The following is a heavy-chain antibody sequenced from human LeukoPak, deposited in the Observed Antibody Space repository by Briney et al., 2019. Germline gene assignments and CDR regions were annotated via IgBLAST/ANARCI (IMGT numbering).Heavy chain of an antibody. CDR1: GFTFSSYW. CDR2: IKQDGSEK. CDR3: ARDKIVGATYFEY. D-gene: IGHD1-26*01. Sequence: PGGSLRLSCAASGFTFSSYWMSWVRQAPGKGLEWVANIKQDGSEKYYVDSVKGRFTISRDNAENSLYLQMNSLRAEDTAVYYCARDKIVGATYFEYWGQGTLVTVSS. J-gene: IGHJ4*02. V-gene: IGHV3-7*01.